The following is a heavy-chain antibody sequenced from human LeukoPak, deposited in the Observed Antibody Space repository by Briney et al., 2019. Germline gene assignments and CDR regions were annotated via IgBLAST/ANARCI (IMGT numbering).Heavy chain of an antibody. D-gene: IGHD2-8*01. Sequence: GGSLRLSCAASGFTFSSYWMSWVRQAPGKGLEWVSVIYSGGSTYYADSVKGRFTISRDNAKNTLYVQMNNLRAEDTAVYYCARDNGWDWYFDLWGRGTLVTVSS. J-gene: IGHJ2*01. CDR3: ARDNGWDWYFDL. V-gene: IGHV3-66*01. CDR2: IYSGGST. CDR1: GFTFSSYW.